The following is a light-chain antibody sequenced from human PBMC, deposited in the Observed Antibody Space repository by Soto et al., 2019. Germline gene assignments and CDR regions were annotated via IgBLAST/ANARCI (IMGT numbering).Light chain of an antibody. CDR3: QQYNSYPWT. CDR1: QSISSW. Sequence: IQMSQSPFTLSASVGDRVTMTCRASQSISSWLAWYQQKPGKAPKLLIYKASTLESGVPSNFSGSGSGTEFTLTISSLQPEDFATYYCQQYNSYPWTFGQGTKVDI. V-gene: IGKV1-5*03. CDR2: KAS. J-gene: IGKJ1*01.